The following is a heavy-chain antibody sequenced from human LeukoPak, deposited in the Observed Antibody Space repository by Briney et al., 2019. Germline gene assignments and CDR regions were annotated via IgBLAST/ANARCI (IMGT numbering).Heavy chain of an antibody. CDR2: ISWNSGSI. CDR1: GFTFDDYA. CDR3: AKEGARLGTAVSGPFDY. Sequence: GRSLRLSCAASGFTFDDYAMHWVRQAPGKGLEWVSGISWNSGSIGYADSVKGRFTISRDNAKNFLYVQMNSLRAEDTALYYCAKEGARLGTAVSGPFDYWGQGTLVTVSS. J-gene: IGHJ4*02. D-gene: IGHD6-13*01. V-gene: IGHV3-9*01.